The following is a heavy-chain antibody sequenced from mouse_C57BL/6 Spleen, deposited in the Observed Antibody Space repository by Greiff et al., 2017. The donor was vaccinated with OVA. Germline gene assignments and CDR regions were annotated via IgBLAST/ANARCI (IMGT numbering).Heavy chain of an antibody. D-gene: IGHD2-3*01. J-gene: IGHJ2*01. Sequence: VQLQQSGPELVKPGASVKISCKASGYTFTDYYMNWVKQSHGKSLEWIGDINPNNGGTSYNQKFKGKATLTVDKSSSTAYMELRSLTSEDSAVYYCARWWLLHDYWGQGTTLTVSS. CDR3: ARWWLLHDY. V-gene: IGHV1-26*01. CDR2: INPNNGGT. CDR1: GYTFTDYY.